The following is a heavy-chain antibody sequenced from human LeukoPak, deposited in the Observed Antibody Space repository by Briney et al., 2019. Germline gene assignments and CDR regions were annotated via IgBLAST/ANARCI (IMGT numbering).Heavy chain of an antibody. CDR2: FDPEDGET. CDR3: VRDRSYYGSSGYYQPLGAFDI. Sequence: GASVKVSCKVSGYTLTELSMHWVRQAPGKGLEWMGGFDPEDGETIYAQKFQGRVTMTEDTSTDTAYMELSSLRSEDTAVYYCVRDRSYYGSSGYYQPLGAFDIWGQGTMVTVSS. CDR1: GYTLTELS. J-gene: IGHJ3*02. V-gene: IGHV1-24*01. D-gene: IGHD3-22*01.